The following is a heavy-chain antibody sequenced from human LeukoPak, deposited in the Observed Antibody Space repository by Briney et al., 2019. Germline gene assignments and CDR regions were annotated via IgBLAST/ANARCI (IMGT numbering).Heavy chain of an antibody. CDR2: IRFDGNNK. J-gene: IGHJ6*03. CDR1: GFIFSNCG. CDR3: AKEPPAAPPNDYYYYYMDV. D-gene: IGHD2-15*01. Sequence: GGSLRLSCAASGFIFSNCGIHWVRQAPGKGLEWVAFIRFDGNNKYYADSVKGRFTISRDNSKNTVYLQMNSLRPGDTAVYYCAKEPPAAPPNDYYYYYMDVWGKGTTVTVSS. V-gene: IGHV3-30*02.